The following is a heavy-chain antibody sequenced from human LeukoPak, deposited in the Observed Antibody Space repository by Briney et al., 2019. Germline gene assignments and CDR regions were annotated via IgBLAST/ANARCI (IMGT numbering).Heavy chain of an antibody. CDR1: GFTFSSYD. V-gene: IGHV3-13*01. CDR2: IAAASDT. J-gene: IGHJ5*02. D-gene: IGHD3-16*01. Sequence: PGGSLRLSCAASGFTFSSYDMHWVRQPAGKGLEWVSAIAAASDTYYPDTVKGRFTISRENAKNSLYLQMNSLRVGDTAVYYCARGGDGFDPWGQGTLVTVSS. CDR3: ARGGDGFDP.